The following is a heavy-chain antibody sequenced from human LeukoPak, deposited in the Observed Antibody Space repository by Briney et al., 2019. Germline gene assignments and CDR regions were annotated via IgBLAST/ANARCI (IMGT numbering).Heavy chain of an antibody. J-gene: IGHJ4*02. D-gene: IGHD5-18*01. CDR2: ISAYNGNT. CDR1: GYTFTSYG. Sequence: ASVKVSCKASGYTFTSYGISWVRQAPGQGLEWMGWISAYNGNTNYAQKPQGRVTMTTDTSTSTAYMELRSLRSDDTAVYYCARDRGLNSYPPNFDYWGQGTLVTVSS. CDR3: ARDRGLNSYPPNFDY. V-gene: IGHV1-18*01.